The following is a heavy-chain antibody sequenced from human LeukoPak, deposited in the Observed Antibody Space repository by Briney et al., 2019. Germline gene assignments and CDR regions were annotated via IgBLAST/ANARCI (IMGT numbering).Heavy chain of an antibody. D-gene: IGHD5-18*01. V-gene: IGHV1-2*02. CDR1: GYTFTVYY. CDR2: INPNSGGT. J-gene: IGHJ5*02. CDR3: ARDRDMWQYSYGPNWFDP. Sequence: ASVTVSFTASGYTFTVYYMHWVRQAPGQGLERMGWINPNSGGTNYAQKFQGRVTMTRDTSISTAYMELSRLRADDTAVYYCARDRDMWQYSYGPNWFDPWGQGTLVTVS.